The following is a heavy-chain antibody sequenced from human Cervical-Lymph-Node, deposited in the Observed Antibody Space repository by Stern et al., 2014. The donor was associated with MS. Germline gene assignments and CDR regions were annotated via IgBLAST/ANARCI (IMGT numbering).Heavy chain of an antibody. CDR3: ARDRYWGSYRYLGNWFDP. Sequence: QLQLQESGPGLVKPSETLSLTCSVSGGSISDSSWPWIRQPPGKGLEWIGYISNTGNTDYSPSLKSRVTISLDTSKNQFSLNLYSVTAADTAVYYCARDRYWGSYRYLGNWFDPWGQGTLVTVSS. CDR1: GGSISDSS. V-gene: IGHV4-59*01. CDR2: ISNTGNT. D-gene: IGHD3-16*02. J-gene: IGHJ5*02.